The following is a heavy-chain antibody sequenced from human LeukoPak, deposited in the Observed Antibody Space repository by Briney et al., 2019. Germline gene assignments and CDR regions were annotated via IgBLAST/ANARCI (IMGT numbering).Heavy chain of an antibody. Sequence: SETLSLTCTVSGGSISSGGYYWSWIRQHPGKGLEWIGYIYYSGSTYYNPSLKSRVTISVDTSKNQFSLKLSSVTAADTAVYYCAGAPIAAGGTENFDYWGQGTLVTVSS. J-gene: IGHJ4*02. CDR3: AGAPIAAGGTENFDY. CDR1: GGSISSGGYY. V-gene: IGHV4-61*08. CDR2: IYYSGST. D-gene: IGHD6-13*01.